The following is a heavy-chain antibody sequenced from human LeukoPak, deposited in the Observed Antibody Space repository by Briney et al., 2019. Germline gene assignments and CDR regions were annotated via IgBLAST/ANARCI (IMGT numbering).Heavy chain of an antibody. V-gene: IGHV3-15*01. CDR2: IKSKTDGGTI. CDR1: GLTFSKAW. Sequence: GGSLRLSCVASGLTFSKAWMSWVRLAPGKGLEWVGRIKSKTDGGTIEYAAPVKGRFTISRDDSKNTQYLQMYSLKTEDTAVYYCTTDGYCSGGNCYSFDNWGQGTLVTVSS. D-gene: IGHD2-15*01. CDR3: TTDGYCSGGNCYSFDN. J-gene: IGHJ4*02.